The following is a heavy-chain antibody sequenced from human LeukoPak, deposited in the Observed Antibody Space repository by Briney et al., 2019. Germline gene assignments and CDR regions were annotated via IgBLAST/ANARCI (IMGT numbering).Heavy chain of an antibody. D-gene: IGHD3-3*01. V-gene: IGHV6-1*01. CDR1: GDSVSSNSAA. J-gene: IGHJ4*02. CDR2: TYYRSEWFN. CDR3: ARAADITIFGVTFDY. Sequence: SQTLSLTCAISGDSVSSNSAAWNWIRQSPSRGLEWLVRTYYRSEWFNDYALSVKSRITINPDTSKNQFSLQLKSVTPEDTAVYYCARAADITIFGVTFDYWGQGTLVTVSS.